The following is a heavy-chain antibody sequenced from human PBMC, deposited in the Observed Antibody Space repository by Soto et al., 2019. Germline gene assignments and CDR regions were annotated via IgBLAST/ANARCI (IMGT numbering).Heavy chain of an antibody. V-gene: IGHV3-30*18. D-gene: IGHD5-12*01. Sequence: QVQLVESGGGVVQPGRSLRLSCAASGFTFSSYGMHWVRQAPGKGLEWVAVISYDGSNKYYADSVKGRFTISRDNSKNTLYLQMNSLRAEDTAVYYCAKDGYQTSYYYGMDVWGQGTTVTVSS. CDR3: AKDGYQTSYYYGMDV. J-gene: IGHJ6*02. CDR1: GFTFSSYG. CDR2: ISYDGSNK.